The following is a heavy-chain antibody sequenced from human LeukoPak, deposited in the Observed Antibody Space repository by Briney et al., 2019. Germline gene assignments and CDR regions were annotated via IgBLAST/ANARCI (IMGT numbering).Heavy chain of an antibody. CDR1: GYTFTGYY. V-gene: IGHV1-2*02. Sequence: ASVKVSCKASGYTFTGYYMHWVRQAPGQGLEWMGWINPNSGGTNYAQKFQGRVTMTRDTSISTAYMELSRLRSDDTAVYYCARSPKQRIQLWLRGNYYFDYWGQGTLVTVSS. CDR2: INPNSGGT. D-gene: IGHD5-18*01. CDR3: ARSPKQRIQLWLRGNYYFDY. J-gene: IGHJ4*02.